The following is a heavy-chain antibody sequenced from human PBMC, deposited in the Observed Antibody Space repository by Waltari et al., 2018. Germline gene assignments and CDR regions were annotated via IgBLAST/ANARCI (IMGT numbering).Heavy chain of an antibody. Sequence: QVQLVQSGAEVKKPGSSVKVSCKASGGTFSSYAISWVRQAPGQGREWMGVIIPSFGTANYAQKFQGRVTITADESTSTAYMELSSLRSEDTAVYYCARVVGDYYDSSGYLDYWGQGTLVTVSS. J-gene: IGHJ4*02. V-gene: IGHV1-69*01. CDR2: IIPSFGTA. CDR3: ARVVGDYYDSSGYLDY. D-gene: IGHD3-22*01. CDR1: GGTFSSYA.